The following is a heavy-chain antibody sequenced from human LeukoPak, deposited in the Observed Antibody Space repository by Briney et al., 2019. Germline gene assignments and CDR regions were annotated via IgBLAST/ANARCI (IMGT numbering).Heavy chain of an antibody. CDR3: ARALRNWYFDL. V-gene: IGHV4-34*01. D-gene: IGHD5/OR15-5a*01. J-gene: IGHJ2*01. Sequence: SETLSLTCAVSGGSFSGYYWTWIRQPPGKGLEWIGEINHSGNANYNPSLKSRVTMSVDTSKNQFSLKLSSVTAADTAVYYCARALRNWYFDLWGRGTLVTVSS. CDR2: INHSGNA. CDR1: GGSFSGYY.